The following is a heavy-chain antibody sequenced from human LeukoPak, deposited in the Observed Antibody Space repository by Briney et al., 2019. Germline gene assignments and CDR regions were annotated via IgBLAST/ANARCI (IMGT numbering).Heavy chain of an antibody. D-gene: IGHD4-17*01. CDR2: IYYSGST. V-gene: IGHV4-59*11. J-gene: IGHJ5*02. CDR3: ARVPGLTTRWFDP. Sequence: PSETLSLTCTVSGGSISSHYWSWIRQPPGKGLEWIGYIYYSGSTNYNPSLKSRATISVDTSKNQFSLKLSSVTAADTAVYYCARVPGLTTRWFDPWGQGTLVTVSS. CDR1: GGSISSHY.